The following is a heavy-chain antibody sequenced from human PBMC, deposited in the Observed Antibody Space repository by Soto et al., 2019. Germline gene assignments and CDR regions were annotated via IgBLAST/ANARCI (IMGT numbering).Heavy chain of an antibody. CDR2: IWYDGSNK. CDR3: ARDSRDTVTTRGSRYGMDV. Sequence: GGSLRLSCAASGFTFSSYGMHWVRQAPGKGLEWVAVIWYDGSNKYYADSVKGRFTISRDNSKNTLYLQMNSLRAEDTAVYYCARDSRDTVTTRGSRYGMDVWGQGTTVTSP. D-gene: IGHD4-4*01. V-gene: IGHV3-33*01. J-gene: IGHJ6*02. CDR1: GFTFSSYG.